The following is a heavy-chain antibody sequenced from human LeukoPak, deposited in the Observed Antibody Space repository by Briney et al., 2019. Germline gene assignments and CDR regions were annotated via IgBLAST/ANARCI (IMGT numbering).Heavy chain of an antibody. CDR3: ARARSGNFDY. CDR2: INHSGST. J-gene: IGHJ4*02. CDR1: GGSFSGYY. D-gene: IGHD6-13*01. Sequence: PSETLSLTCAVYGGSFSGYYWSWIRQPPGKGLEWIGEINHSGSTNYNPSLKSRVTISVDTSKNQFSLKLSSVTAADTAVYYCARARSGNFDYWGQGTLATVSS. V-gene: IGHV4-34*01.